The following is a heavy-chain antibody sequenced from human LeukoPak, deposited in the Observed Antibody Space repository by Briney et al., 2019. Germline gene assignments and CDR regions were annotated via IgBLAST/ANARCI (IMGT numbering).Heavy chain of an antibody. V-gene: IGHV3-23*01. D-gene: IGHD2-2*01. CDR2: ISGSGGST. CDR3: ARDPTDIVVVPAYWFDP. J-gene: IGHJ5*02. Sequence: GGPLRLSCAASGFTFSSYAMSWVRQAPGKGLEWVSAISGSGGSTYYADSVKGRFTISRDNSKNTLYLQMNSLRAEDTAVYYCARDPTDIVVVPAYWFDPWGQGTLVTVSS. CDR1: GFTFSSYA.